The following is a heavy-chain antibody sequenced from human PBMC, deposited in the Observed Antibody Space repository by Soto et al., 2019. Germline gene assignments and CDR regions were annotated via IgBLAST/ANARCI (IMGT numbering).Heavy chain of an antibody. CDR2: ISGSGGST. CDR1: GFTFSSYA. V-gene: IGHV3-23*01. J-gene: IGHJ6*02. Sequence: GGSLRLSCAASGFTFSSYAMSWVRQAPGKGLEWVSAISGSGGSTYYADSVKGRFTISRDNSKNMLYLQMNSLRAEDTAVYYCAKHGPLREMATIPLNYYYYGMDVWGQGTTVTVSS. CDR3: AKHGPLREMATIPLNYYYYGMDV. D-gene: IGHD5-12*01.